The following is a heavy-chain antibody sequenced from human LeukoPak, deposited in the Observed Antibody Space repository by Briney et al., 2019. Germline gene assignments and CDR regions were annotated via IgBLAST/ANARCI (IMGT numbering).Heavy chain of an antibody. J-gene: IGHJ4*02. V-gene: IGHV4-39*07. CDR1: GGSISSSSYY. Sequence: SETLSLTCTVSGGSISSSSYYWGWIRQPPGKGLEWIGSIYYSGSTYYNPSLKSRVTISVDTSKNQFSLKLSSVTAADTAVYYCASSGSSGLFDYWGQGTLVTVSS. CDR3: ASSGSSGLFDY. D-gene: IGHD3-22*01. CDR2: IYYSGST.